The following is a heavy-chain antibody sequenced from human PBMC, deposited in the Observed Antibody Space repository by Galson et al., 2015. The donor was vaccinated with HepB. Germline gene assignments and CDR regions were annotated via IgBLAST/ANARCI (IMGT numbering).Heavy chain of an antibody. CDR3: ARAEDSGTYPVDY. CDR2: INAANGNT. J-gene: IGHJ4*02. CDR1: GYTFTSNA. V-gene: IGHV1-3*01. D-gene: IGHD3-10*01. Sequence: SVKVSCKASGYTFTSNAMHWVRQAPGQRLEWMGWINAANGNTKYTQKFQSRITISRDTSASTVYMEMSSLRSEDTAVYYCARAEDSGTYPVDYWGQGTLVTVSS.